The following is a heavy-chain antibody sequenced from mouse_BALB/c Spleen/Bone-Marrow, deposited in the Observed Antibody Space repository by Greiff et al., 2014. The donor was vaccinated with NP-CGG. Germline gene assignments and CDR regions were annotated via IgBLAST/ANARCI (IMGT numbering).Heavy chain of an antibody. D-gene: IGHD2-14*01. V-gene: IGHV14-3*02. Sequence: VQLKESGAELVKPGASVKLSCTASGFNIKDTYMHWVKQRPEQGLEWIVGIDPANGNTKYDPKFQGKATITADTSSNTAYLQLSSLTSEGTAVYYCAYYRYDEGGFAFWGQGTLVTVSA. CDR2: IDPANGNT. J-gene: IGHJ3*01. CDR3: AYYRYDEGGFAF. CDR1: GFNIKDTY.